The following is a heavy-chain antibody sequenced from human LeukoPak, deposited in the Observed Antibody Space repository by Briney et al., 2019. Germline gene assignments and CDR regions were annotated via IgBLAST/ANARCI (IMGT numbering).Heavy chain of an antibody. CDR3: ARVVTPDSVEATPFDY. CDR1: GYTFTSYG. D-gene: IGHD1-26*01. CDR2: ISAYNGNT. J-gene: IGHJ4*02. Sequence: GAAVKVSCKAAGYTFTSYGISWVRQAPGQGLEWMGWISAYNGNTNYAQKLQGRVTMTTDTSTSTAYMELRRLSSEDTAVYYCARVVTPDSVEATPFDYWGQGTLVTVSS. V-gene: IGHV1-18*01.